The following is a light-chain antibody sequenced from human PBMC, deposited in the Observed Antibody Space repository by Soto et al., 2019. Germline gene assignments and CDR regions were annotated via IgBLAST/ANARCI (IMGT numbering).Light chain of an antibody. CDR1: QSVGSTN. J-gene: IGKJ3*01. CDR3: QQYHRSPFT. V-gene: IGKV3D-20*01. Sequence: EIVLTQSPATLSLSPGERATLSCGASQSVGSTNLAWYQQTPGLAPRLLIYDASTRATGIPDRFSGSGSGTDFTLPISRLEPADFAVYRCQQYHRSPFTFGPGTKVDIK. CDR2: DAS.